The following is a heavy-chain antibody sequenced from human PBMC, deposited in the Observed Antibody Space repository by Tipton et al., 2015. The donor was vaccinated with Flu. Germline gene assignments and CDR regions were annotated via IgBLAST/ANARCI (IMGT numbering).Heavy chain of an antibody. CDR1: GFTFSDYY. J-gene: IGHJ4*02. Sequence: SLRLSCAASGFTFSDYYMSWIRQAPGKGLEWVSYISSSGSTIYYADSVKGRLTISRDNAKNSLYLQMNSLRAEDTAVYYCARSWGQRDGYNRFLDYWGQGTLVTVSS. CDR3: ARSWGQRDGYNRFLDY. CDR2: ISSSGSTI. V-gene: IGHV3-11*01. D-gene: IGHD5-24*01.